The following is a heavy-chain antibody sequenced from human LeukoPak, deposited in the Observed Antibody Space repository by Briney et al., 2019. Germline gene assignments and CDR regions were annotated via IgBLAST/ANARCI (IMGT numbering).Heavy chain of an antibody. Sequence: GGSLRLSCAASGFSFSDYYMSWIRQSPGKGLEWLSYVSSSGAAVHYADSVKGRFTISRDNAKKSLYLQTDSLTAEDTALYYRTRDASVGATGGWFDPWGQGTLVTVSS. CDR3: TRDASVGATGGWFDP. CDR2: VSSSGAAV. V-gene: IGHV3-11*01. J-gene: IGHJ5*02. D-gene: IGHD1-26*01. CDR1: GFSFSDYY.